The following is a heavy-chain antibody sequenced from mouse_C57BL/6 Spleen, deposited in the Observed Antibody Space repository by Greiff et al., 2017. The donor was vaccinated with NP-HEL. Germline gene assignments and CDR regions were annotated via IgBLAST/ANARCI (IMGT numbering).Heavy chain of an antibody. CDR2: ISSGSSTL. J-gene: IGHJ3*01. CDR1: GFTFSDYG. CDR3: ARSGDYAWFAY. D-gene: IGHD2-4*01. V-gene: IGHV5-17*01. Sequence: EVQVVESGGGLVKPGGSLTLSCAASGFTFSDYGMHWVRQAPEKGLEWVAYISSGSSTLYYADTVKGRFTISRDNAKNTLFLQMTSLRSEDTAMYYCARSGDYAWFAYWGQGTLVTVSA.